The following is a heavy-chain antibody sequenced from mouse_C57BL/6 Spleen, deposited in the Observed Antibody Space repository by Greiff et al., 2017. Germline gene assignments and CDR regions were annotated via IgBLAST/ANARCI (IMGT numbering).Heavy chain of an antibody. J-gene: IGHJ2*01. CDR1: GYTFTSYW. CDR2: IDPSDSET. D-gene: IGHD2-3*01. V-gene: IGHV1-52*01. CDR3: ASIYDGDNYFDY. Sequence: QVQLKQPGAELVRPGSSVKLSCKASGYTFTSYWMHWVKQRPIQGLEWIGNIDPSDSETHYNQKFKDKATLTVDKSSSTAYMQLSSLTSEDSAVYYCASIYDGDNYFDYWGQGTTLTVSS.